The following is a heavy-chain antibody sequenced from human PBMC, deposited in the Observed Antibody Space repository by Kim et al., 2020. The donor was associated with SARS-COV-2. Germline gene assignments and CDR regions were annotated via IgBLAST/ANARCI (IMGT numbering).Heavy chain of an antibody. CDR1: GFTFSSYE. CDR3: ARAKFDWLLYSYGMDV. D-gene: IGHD3-9*01. J-gene: IGHJ6*02. Sequence: GGSLRLSCAASGFTFSSYEMNWVRQAPEKGLEWVSYISSSGSTIYYADSVKGRFTISRDNAKNSLYLQMNSLRAEDTAVYYCARAKFDWLLYSYGMDVWGQGTTVTVSS. V-gene: IGHV3-48*03. CDR2: ISSSGSTI.